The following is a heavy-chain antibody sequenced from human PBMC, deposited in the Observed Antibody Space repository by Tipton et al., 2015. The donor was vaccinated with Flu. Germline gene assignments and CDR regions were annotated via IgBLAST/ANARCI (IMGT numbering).Heavy chain of an antibody. Sequence: TLSLTCSVSGASISDYYWNWIRQPPGKGLEWIGSIYHSGSTYYNPSLKSRVTISVDTSKNQFSLKLSSVTAADTAVYYCASFISEYNWNYGEGLDYWGQGTLVTVSS. CDR3: ASFISEYNWNYGEGLDY. V-gene: IGHV4-38-2*02. D-gene: IGHD1-7*01. J-gene: IGHJ4*02. CDR2: IYHSGST. CDR1: GASISDYY.